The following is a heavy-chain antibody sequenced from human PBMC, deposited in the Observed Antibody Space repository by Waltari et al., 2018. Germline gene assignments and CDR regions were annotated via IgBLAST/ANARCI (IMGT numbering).Heavy chain of an antibody. D-gene: IGHD6-13*01. V-gene: IGHV3-9*01. J-gene: IGHJ4*02. CDR3: AKDSIAAAGILFDY. CDR2: ISWNSGSI. Sequence: EVQLVESGGGLVQPGRSLRLSCAASGFTFDDYALHWVRQAPGKGLEWVSGISWNSGSIGYADSVKGRFTISRDNAKNSLYLQMNSLRAEDTALYYCAKDSIAAAGILFDYWGQGTLVTVSS. CDR1: GFTFDDYA.